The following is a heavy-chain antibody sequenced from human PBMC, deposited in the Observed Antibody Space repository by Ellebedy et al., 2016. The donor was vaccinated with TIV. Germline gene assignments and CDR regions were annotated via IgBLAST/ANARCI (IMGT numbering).Heavy chain of an antibody. CDR2: ISGSSNTK. J-gene: IGHJ4*02. CDR3: AKDRTPGDGYWVFDF. D-gene: IGHD5-18*01. V-gene: IGHV3-48*04. Sequence: PGGSLRLSCVASGFTFSKYGMNWVRQAPGKGLEWVSYISGSSNTKHYADSVKGRFTVSRDNAKNSLYLQMNSLTVDDTAEYYCAKDRTPGDGYWVFDFWGQGTLVTVST. CDR1: GFTFSKYG.